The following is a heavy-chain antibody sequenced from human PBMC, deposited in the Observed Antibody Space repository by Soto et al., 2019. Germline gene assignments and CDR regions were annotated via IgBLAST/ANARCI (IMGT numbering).Heavy chain of an antibody. D-gene: IGHD6-6*01. Sequence: SETLSLTCAVSGYSISSGYYWGWIRQPPGTVLEWIWRIYNSGSTYYNPSLKSRVTISVDTSKNQFSLKLSSVTAADTAVYHCARDPRIAAQGLDYWGQGTLVTVSS. CDR2: IYNSGST. CDR3: ARDPRIAAQGLDY. J-gene: IGHJ4*01. CDR1: GYSISSGYY. V-gene: IGHV4-38-2*01.